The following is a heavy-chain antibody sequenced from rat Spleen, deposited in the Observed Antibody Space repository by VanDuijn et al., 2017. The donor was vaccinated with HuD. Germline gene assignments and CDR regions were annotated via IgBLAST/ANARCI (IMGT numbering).Heavy chain of an antibody. D-gene: IGHD1-4*01. Sequence: EVQLVESGGGLVQPGRSLKLSCAASGFTFSDYYMAWVRQAPKKGLEWVASISYEGSSTYYGDSVKGRFTISRDNAKSTLYLQMNSLRSEDTATYYCARRGYNSYYFDYWGQGVVVTVSS. CDR1: GFTFSDYY. V-gene: IGHV5-22*01. J-gene: IGHJ2*01. CDR3: ARRGYNSYYFDY. CDR2: ISYEGSST.